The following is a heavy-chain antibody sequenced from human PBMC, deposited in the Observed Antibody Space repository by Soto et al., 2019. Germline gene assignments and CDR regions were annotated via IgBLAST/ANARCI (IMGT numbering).Heavy chain of an antibody. Sequence: QVQLVESGGGVVQPGRSLRLSCAASGFPFRTYGMHWVRQAPGKGLEWVAVIWYDGSNKYYADSVKGRFTISRDDYKNTLYLQMNSLRADDTAVYYCARDICSGDSCLDYWGQGTLVTVSA. J-gene: IGHJ4*02. V-gene: IGHV3-33*01. CDR2: IWYDGSNK. CDR1: GFPFRTYG. CDR3: ARDICSGDSCLDY. D-gene: IGHD4-17*01.